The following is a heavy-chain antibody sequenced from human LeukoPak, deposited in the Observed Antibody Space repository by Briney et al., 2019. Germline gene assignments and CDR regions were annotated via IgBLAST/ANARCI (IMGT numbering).Heavy chain of an antibody. J-gene: IGHJ4*02. CDR2: IRSRAGSRTT. V-gene: IGHV3-15*01. CDR1: GFTHTNAW. CDR3: TTAQWLGAH. Sequence: PGGSLRLSCAASGFTHTNAWMHWVRHAPGKGLEWVGRIRSRAGSRTTDGAALVKGRFATSRDDSNNTLSLQMNSLKTEDAAFYYCTTAQWLGAHWGQGTLVTISS. D-gene: IGHD6-19*01.